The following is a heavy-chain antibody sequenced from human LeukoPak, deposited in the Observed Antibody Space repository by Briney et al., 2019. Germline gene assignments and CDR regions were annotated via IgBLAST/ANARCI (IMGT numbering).Heavy chain of an antibody. CDR1: GFTFSRYW. V-gene: IGHV3-7*03. D-gene: IGHD4-17*01. Sequence: PGGSLGLSCAASGFTFSRYWMTWVRQAPGKGLEWVANIKQDGSEKYYVDSVKGRFTISRDNAKNSLYLQMNSLRAEDTALYYCAKALSGYGDSFDYWGQGTLVTVSS. J-gene: IGHJ4*02. CDR2: IKQDGSEK. CDR3: AKALSGYGDSFDY.